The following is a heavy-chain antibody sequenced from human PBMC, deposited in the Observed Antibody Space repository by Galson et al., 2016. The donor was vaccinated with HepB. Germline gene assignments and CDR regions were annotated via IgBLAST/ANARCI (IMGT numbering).Heavy chain of an antibody. J-gene: IGHJ6*02. CDR1: XXTIXNXGYX. D-gene: IGHD2-21*01. CDR3: ARTDDLFYGMDV. CDR2: IYYSGNT. V-gene: IGHV4-31*03. Sequence: TLSLTCSVSXXTIXNXGYXXSWIXQHPGKGLEWIGYIYYSGNTYYNPSLKSRVLISVDTSKNHVSLKLSSVTAADTAVYYCARTDDLFYGMDVWGQGTTVSVSS.